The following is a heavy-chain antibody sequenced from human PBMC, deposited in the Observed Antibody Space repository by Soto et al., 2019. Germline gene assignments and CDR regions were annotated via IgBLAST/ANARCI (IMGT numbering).Heavy chain of an antibody. Sequence: TSETLSLTCAVYGGSFSGCYWSWIRQPPGKGLEWIGEINHSGSTNYNPSLKSRVTISVDTSKNQFSLKLSSVTAADTAVYYCARAENIVVVPAANWFDPWGQGTLVTVSS. CDR2: INHSGST. J-gene: IGHJ5*02. CDR1: GGSFSGCY. V-gene: IGHV4-34*01. D-gene: IGHD2-2*01. CDR3: ARAENIVVVPAANWFDP.